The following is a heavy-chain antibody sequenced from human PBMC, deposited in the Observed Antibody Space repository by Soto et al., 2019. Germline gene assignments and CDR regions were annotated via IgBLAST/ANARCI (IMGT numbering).Heavy chain of an antibody. Sequence: QVQLQESGPGLVKPSETLSLSCTVSGGSFSSHYCNWVRESAGKGREWIGRIYPTGSTTYNPSLKRRLTMSVDTSKNQFSLRLTSMTAADTAVYYCAKGRSEVVPGAMDTWGQGTLVTVSS. CDR3: AKGRSEVVPGAMDT. D-gene: IGHD2-2*01. CDR2: IYPTGST. J-gene: IGHJ5*02. V-gene: IGHV4-4*07. CDR1: GGSFSSHY.